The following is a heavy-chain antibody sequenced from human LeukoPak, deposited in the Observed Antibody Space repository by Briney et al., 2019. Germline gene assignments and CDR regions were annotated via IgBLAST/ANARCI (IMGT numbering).Heavy chain of an antibody. CDR1: GGSFSGYY. J-gene: IGHJ5*02. D-gene: IGHD3-10*01. CDR2: IYYSGST. Sequence: SETLSLTCAVYGGSFSGYYWSWIRQPPGKGLEWIGSIYYSGSTYYNPSLKSRVTISVDTSKNQFSLKLSSVTAADTAVYYCARHRMVRGVIIKDWFDPWGQGTLVTVSS. CDR3: ARHRMVRGVIIKDWFDP. V-gene: IGHV4-34*01.